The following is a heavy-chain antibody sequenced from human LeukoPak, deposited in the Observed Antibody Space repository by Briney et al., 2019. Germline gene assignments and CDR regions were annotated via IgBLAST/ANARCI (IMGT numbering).Heavy chain of an antibody. D-gene: IGHD3-22*01. CDR1: GYTFTSYY. V-gene: IGHV1-46*01. J-gene: IGHJ4*02. CDR2: INPSGGST. CDR3: ARGTLSYDSSGYPDY. Sequence: ASVKVSCKASGYTFTSYYMHWVRQAPGQGLEWMGIINPSGGSTSYAQKFQGRVTITADESTSTAYMELSSLRSEDTAVYYCARGTLSYDSSGYPDYWGQGTLVTVSS.